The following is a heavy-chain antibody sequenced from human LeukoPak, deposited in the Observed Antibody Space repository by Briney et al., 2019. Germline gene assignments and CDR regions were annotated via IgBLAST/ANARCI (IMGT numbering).Heavy chain of an antibody. D-gene: IGHD5-18*01. Sequence: GGSLRLSCAVSGFTFSSYAMSWVRQAPGKGLEWVSAISGSGGSTYYADSVKGRFTISRDNSKNTLYLQMNSLRAEDTAVYYCARSAAGYSYGLYFDYWGQGTLVTVSS. CDR3: ARSAAGYSYGLYFDY. CDR1: GFTFSSYA. V-gene: IGHV3-23*01. CDR2: ISGSGGST. J-gene: IGHJ4*02.